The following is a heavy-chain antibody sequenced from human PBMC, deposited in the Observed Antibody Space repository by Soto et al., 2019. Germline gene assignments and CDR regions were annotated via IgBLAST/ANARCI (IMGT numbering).Heavy chain of an antibody. CDR1: GFTFSSYA. CDR2: ISGSGGST. D-gene: IGHD2-15*01. CDR3: AKDGGGDCSGGSCSNGAGAFDI. Sequence: GGSLRLSCAASGFTFSSYAMSWVRQAPGKGLEWVSAISGSGGSTYYADSVKGRFTISRDNSKNTLYLQMNSLRAEDTAVYYCAKDGGGDCSGGSCSNGAGAFDIWGQGTMVTVSS. J-gene: IGHJ3*02. V-gene: IGHV3-23*01.